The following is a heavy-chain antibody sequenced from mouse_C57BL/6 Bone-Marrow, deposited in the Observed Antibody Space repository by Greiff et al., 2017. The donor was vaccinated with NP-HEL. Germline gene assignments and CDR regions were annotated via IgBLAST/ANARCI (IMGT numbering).Heavy chain of an antibody. D-gene: IGHD3-1*01. Sequence: QVQLKQPGTKIVKKKTTVKMSCKASGYTFTSYWMHWVKQRPGRGLEWIGRIDPNSGGTKYNEKFKSKATLTVDKPSSTAYMQLSSLTSEDSAVYYCARDSEFAYWGQGTLVTVSA. CDR1: GYTFTSYW. J-gene: IGHJ3*01. CDR3: ARDSEFAY. V-gene: IGHV1-72*01. CDR2: IDPNSGGT.